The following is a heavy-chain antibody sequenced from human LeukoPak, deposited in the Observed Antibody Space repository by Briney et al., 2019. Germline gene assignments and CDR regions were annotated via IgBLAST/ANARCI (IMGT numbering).Heavy chain of an antibody. CDR1: EFTFSNYA. Sequence: PGGPLRLSCAAPEFTFSNYAMNWVRQAPGKGLEWVSGISGGGGSTYYADSVKGRFTISRDNSKNTLYLQMNSLRAEDTAVYNCAKTGGTSGWQRGLGYWGQGTLVTVSS. CDR2: ISGGGGST. V-gene: IGHV3-23*01. D-gene: IGHD6-19*01. CDR3: AKTGGTSGWQRGLGY. J-gene: IGHJ4*02.